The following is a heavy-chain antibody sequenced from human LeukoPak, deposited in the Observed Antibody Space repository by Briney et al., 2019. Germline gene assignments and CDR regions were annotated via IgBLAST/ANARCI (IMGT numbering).Heavy chain of an antibody. CDR2: ISWNSGSI. J-gene: IGHJ4*02. CDR1: GFTFDDYA. CDR3: ARDPDSSSWYVVDY. Sequence: GGSLRLSCAASGFTFDDYAMHWVRQAPGKGLEWVSGISWNSGSIGYADSVKGRFTISRDNAKNSLYLQMNSLRAEDTAVYYCARDPDSSSWYVVDYWGQGTLVTVSS. V-gene: IGHV3-9*01. D-gene: IGHD6-13*01.